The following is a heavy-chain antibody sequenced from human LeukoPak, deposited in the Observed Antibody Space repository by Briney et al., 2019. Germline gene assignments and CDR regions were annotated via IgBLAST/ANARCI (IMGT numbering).Heavy chain of an antibody. CDR1: GFTFSDRY. V-gene: IGHV3-72*01. CDR2: TRNKANSYTT. Sequence: GGSLRLSCAASGFTFSDRYMDWVRQAPGKGLEWVGRTRNKANSYTTEYAASVKGRFTISRDDSKNSLYLQMNSLKTEDTAVYYCARVLPAASSPANAFDIWGQGTMVTVSS. CDR3: ARVLPAASSPANAFDI. D-gene: IGHD2-2*01. J-gene: IGHJ3*02.